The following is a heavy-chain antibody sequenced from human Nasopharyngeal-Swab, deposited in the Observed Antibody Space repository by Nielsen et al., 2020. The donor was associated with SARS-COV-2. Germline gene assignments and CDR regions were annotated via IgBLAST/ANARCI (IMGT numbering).Heavy chain of an antibody. J-gene: IGHJ6*02. CDR2: IKQDGSEK. V-gene: IGHV3-7*01. Sequence: GESLKISCAASGFTFSSYWMSWVRQAPGKGLEWVANIKQDGSEKYYVDSVKGRFTISRDNAKNSLYLQMSSLRAEDTAVYYCARHYDFWSGYYNSHFYGMDVWGQGTTVTVSS. CDR1: GFTFSSYW. CDR3: ARHYDFWSGYYNSHFYGMDV. D-gene: IGHD3-3*01.